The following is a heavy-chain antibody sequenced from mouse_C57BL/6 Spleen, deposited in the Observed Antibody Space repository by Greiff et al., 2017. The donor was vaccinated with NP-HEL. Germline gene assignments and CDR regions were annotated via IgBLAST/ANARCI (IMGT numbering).Heavy chain of an antibody. CDR1: GYTFTSYG. D-gene: IGHD1-1*01. CDR3: YGSSYEWYFDV. J-gene: IGHJ1*03. CDR2: ICPRSGNT. Sequence: VQLQESGAELARPGASVKLSCKASGYTFTSYGISWVKQRPGQGLEWIGEICPRSGNTYYNEKFKGKATLTADKSSSTAYMELRSLTSEDSAVYVCYGSSYEWYFDVWGTGTTVTVSS. V-gene: IGHV1-81*01.